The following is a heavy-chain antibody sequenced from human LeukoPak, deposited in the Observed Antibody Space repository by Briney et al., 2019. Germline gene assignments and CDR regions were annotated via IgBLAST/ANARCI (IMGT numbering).Heavy chain of an antibody. Sequence: SETLSLTCSVSDDSITMYYWTWIRQPPGKGLEWIGYVDHTGSTNYNPSLKSRVTISVDTSKNQFSLKLSSVTAADTAVYYCAKYVRSIAAAGTLNWFDPWGQGTLVTVSS. D-gene: IGHD6-13*01. J-gene: IGHJ5*02. CDR1: DDSITMYY. CDR2: VDHTGST. CDR3: AKYVRSIAAAGTLNWFDP. V-gene: IGHV4-59*01.